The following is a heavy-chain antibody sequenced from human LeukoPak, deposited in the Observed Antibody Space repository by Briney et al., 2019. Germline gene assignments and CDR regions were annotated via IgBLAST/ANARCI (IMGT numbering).Heavy chain of an antibody. D-gene: IGHD5-24*01. Sequence: SETLSLTCTVSGGSVSGYYWSWTRQPPGKGLEWIAYIYYSGSTSYNPSLKSRVTISVDTSKNQFSLRLSSVTAADTAVYYCARRARWAQDFDYWGQGTLVTVSS. CDR1: GGSVSGYY. CDR2: IYYSGST. V-gene: IGHV4-59*08. CDR3: ARRARWAQDFDY. J-gene: IGHJ4*02.